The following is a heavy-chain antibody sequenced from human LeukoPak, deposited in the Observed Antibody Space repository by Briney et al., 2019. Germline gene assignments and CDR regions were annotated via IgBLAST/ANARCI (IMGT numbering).Heavy chain of an antibody. CDR2: IYSGGST. V-gene: IGHV3-53*01. J-gene: IGHJ4*02. D-gene: IGHD6-13*01. Sequence: GGSLRLSCAASGFTVSSNYMSWVRQAPGKGLEWVSVIYSGGSTDYADSVKGRFTISRDNSKNTLNLQMNSLRAEDTAVYYCVKVAAPGGGGRGGYWGQGTLVTVSS. CDR3: VKVAAPGGGGRGGY. CDR1: GFTVSSNY.